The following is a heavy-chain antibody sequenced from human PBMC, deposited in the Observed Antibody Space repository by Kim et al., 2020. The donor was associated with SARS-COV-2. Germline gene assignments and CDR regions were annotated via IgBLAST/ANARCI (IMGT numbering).Heavy chain of an antibody. Sequence: SQTLSLTCAISGDSVSSNSAAWNWIRQSPSRGLEWLGRTYYRSKWYNDYAVSVKSRITINPDTSKNQFSLQLNSVTPEDTAVYYCARGGYYCSSTSCWVSLGDWFDPWGQGTLVTVSS. V-gene: IGHV6-1*01. CDR1: GDSVSSNSAA. CDR3: ARGGYYCSSTSCWVSLGDWFDP. CDR2: TYYRSKWYN. J-gene: IGHJ5*02. D-gene: IGHD2-2*01.